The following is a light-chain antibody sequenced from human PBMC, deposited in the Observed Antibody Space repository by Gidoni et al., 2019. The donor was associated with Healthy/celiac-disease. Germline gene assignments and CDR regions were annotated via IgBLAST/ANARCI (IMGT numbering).Light chain of an antibody. CDR1: SSDVGGYNY. CDR2: DVS. V-gene: IGLV2-14*03. CDR3: SSYTSSSTLV. Sequence: QSALTQPVSVSGSPGQSITISCTGTSSDVGGYNYVSWYQQHPGKAPKLMIYDVSNRPSGVSNRFSGSKSGNTASLTISGLQAEDEADYYRSSYTSSSTLVFGTGTKVTVL. J-gene: IGLJ1*01.